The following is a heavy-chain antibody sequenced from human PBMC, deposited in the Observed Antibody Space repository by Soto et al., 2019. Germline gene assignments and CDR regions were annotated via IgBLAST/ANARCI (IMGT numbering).Heavy chain of an antibody. D-gene: IGHD6-19*01. J-gene: IGHJ5*01. Sequence: GESLKISCQASGYNFANYWIGWVRQMPGKGLEWMGIIYPGDSDTRYGPSFQDHVTISADQSISTAYLQWSRLKASDTDIYYCARAHSNGWYHHFDFWGQGTLVTVSS. CDR2: IYPGDSDT. CDR3: ARAHSNGWYHHFDF. CDR1: GYNFANYW. V-gene: IGHV5-51*01.